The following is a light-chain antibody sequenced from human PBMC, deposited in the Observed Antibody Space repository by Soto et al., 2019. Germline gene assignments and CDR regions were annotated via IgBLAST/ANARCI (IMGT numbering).Light chain of an antibody. Sequence: DIQMTQSPSTLSASVGDRVTITCRASQTIDSWLAWYQQRPGKPPNLLIYKASTLASGVPSRFSGSGSGTEFTLTINSLQPDDFATYYCQQYHIYSGTFDQGTKVEIK. CDR3: QQYHIYSGT. V-gene: IGKV1-5*03. J-gene: IGKJ1*01. CDR1: QTIDSW. CDR2: KAS.